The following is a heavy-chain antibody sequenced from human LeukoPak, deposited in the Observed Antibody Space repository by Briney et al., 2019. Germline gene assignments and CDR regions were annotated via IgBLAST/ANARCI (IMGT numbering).Heavy chain of an antibody. V-gene: IGHV3-7*01. Sequence: PGGSLRLSCAASGFPFSGYWMSWVRQAPGKGLEWVANIKEDGSEKYSVDSVKGRFTISRDNAKNSLYLQMNNLRAEDTAVYYCARPSPLTGDPHFDYWGQGTLVTVSS. D-gene: IGHD7-27*01. CDR1: GFPFSGYW. J-gene: IGHJ4*02. CDR2: IKEDGSEK. CDR3: ARPSPLTGDPHFDY.